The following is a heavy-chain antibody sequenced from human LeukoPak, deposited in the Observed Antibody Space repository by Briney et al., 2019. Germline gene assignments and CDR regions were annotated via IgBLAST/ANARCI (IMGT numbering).Heavy chain of an antibody. V-gene: IGHV3-23*01. D-gene: IGHD4-17*01. Sequence: GGSLRLSCAASGFTFDDYAMHWVRHAPGKGLEWVSAISGSGVITYYADSVKGRFTISRDNSKNTLYLQMNSLRVEDTALYYCAKSSKGYGDFDYWGQGILVTVSS. CDR1: GFTFDDYA. CDR2: ISGSGVIT. J-gene: IGHJ4*02. CDR3: AKSSKGYGDFDY.